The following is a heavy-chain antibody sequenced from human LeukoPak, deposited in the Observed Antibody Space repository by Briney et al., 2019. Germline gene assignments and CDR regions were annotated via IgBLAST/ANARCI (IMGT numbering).Heavy chain of an antibody. CDR3: ARESLGGSSNWYSNWFDP. CDR2: IYHSGST. V-gene: IGHV4-30-2*01. J-gene: IGHJ5*02. Sequence: PSETLSLTCTVSGGSISSGGYYWSWIRQPPGKGLEWIGYIYHSGSTYYNPSLKSRVTISVDRSKNQFSLKLSSVTAADTAVYYCARESLGGSSNWYSNWFDPWGQGTLVTVSS. CDR1: GGSISSGGYY. D-gene: IGHD6-13*01.